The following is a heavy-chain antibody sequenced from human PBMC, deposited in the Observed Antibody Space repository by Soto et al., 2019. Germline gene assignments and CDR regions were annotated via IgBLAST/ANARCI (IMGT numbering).Heavy chain of an antibody. CDR3: ARDHGMFLSYYYYGMDV. Sequence: QVQLVESGGGVVQPGRSLTLSCAASGFTFSRFSMHWVRQAPGKGLAWVAVISYDGSNTHYAESVKGRFNISRDDSKNTVFLQMNNLRGEDSAVYYCARDHGMFLSYYYYGMDVWGQGTTVSDSS. D-gene: IGHD3-10*02. CDR2: ISYDGSNT. J-gene: IGHJ6*02. V-gene: IGHV3-30-3*01. CDR1: GFTFSRFS.